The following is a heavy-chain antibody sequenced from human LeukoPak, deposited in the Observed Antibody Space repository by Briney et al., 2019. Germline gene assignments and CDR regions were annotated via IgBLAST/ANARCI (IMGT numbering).Heavy chain of an antibody. Sequence: GESLKISCKGSGYSFTSYWIGWVRQMPGKGLEWMGIIYPGDSYTNYSPSFQGHVTISADKSISTAYLQWSSLKASDTAMYYCARQKAVTTNSGSDYWGQGTLVTVSS. D-gene: IGHD4-17*01. CDR3: ARQKAVTTNSGSDY. J-gene: IGHJ4*02. CDR1: GYSFTSYW. CDR2: IYPGDSYT. V-gene: IGHV5-51*01.